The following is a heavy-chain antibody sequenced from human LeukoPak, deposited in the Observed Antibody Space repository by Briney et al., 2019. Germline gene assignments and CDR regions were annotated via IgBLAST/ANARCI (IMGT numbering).Heavy chain of an antibody. Sequence: GGSLRLSCAASGFTFSSYAMSWVRQAPGNGLEWVSAISGSGGSTYYADSVKGRFTISRDNSKNTLYLQMNSLRAEDTAVYYCAKIAAARHHYYYYGMDVWGQGTTVTVSS. CDR2: ISGSGGST. D-gene: IGHD6-13*01. CDR1: GFTFSSYA. V-gene: IGHV3-23*01. J-gene: IGHJ6*02. CDR3: AKIAAARHHYYYYGMDV.